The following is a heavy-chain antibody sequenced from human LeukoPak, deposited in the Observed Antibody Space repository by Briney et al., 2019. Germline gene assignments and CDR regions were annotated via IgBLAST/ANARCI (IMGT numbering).Heavy chain of an antibody. D-gene: IGHD1-26*01. CDR3: AREWELLAHAFDI. Sequence: PGGSLRLSCAASGFTFSSYGMHCVRQAPGKGLEWVAVIWYDGSNKYYADSVKGRFTISRDNSKNTLYLQMNSLRAEDTAVYYCAREWELLAHAFDIWGQGTMVTVSS. J-gene: IGHJ3*02. V-gene: IGHV3-33*01. CDR1: GFTFSSYG. CDR2: IWYDGSNK.